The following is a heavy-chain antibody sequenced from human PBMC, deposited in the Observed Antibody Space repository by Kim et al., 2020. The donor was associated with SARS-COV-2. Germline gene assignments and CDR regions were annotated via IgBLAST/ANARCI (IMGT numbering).Heavy chain of an antibody. D-gene: IGHD3-10*01. Sequence: KGRFTISRDNAKNSLYLQMNSLRAEDTAVYYGARSLLLWFGELPFGAFDIWGQGTMVTVSS. J-gene: IGHJ3*02. V-gene: IGHV3-7*04. CDR3: ARSLLLWFGELPFGAFDI.